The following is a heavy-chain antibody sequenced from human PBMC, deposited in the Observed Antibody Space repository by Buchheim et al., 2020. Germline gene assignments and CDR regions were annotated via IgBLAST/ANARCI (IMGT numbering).Heavy chain of an antibody. Sequence: QVQLQESGPGLVKPSETLSLTCTVSGGSISSYYWSWIRQPPGKGLEWIGYIYYSGSTNYNPSLKSRVTISVDTSKNQFSLKLSSVTAADTAVYYCARVRRGIAVAGTIQNWFDPWGQGTL. V-gene: IGHV4-59*12. D-gene: IGHD6-19*01. J-gene: IGHJ5*02. CDR1: GGSISSYY. CDR2: IYYSGST. CDR3: ARVRRGIAVAGTIQNWFDP.